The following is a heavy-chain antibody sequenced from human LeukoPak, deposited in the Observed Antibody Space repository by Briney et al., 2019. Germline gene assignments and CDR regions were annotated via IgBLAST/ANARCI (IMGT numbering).Heavy chain of an antibody. J-gene: IGHJ4*02. Sequence: PGGSLRLSCAASGFTFNSYAMSWVRQAPGKGPEWVSSISSSSSYIYYADSVKGRFTISRDNAKNSLYLQMNSLRAEDTAVYYCARGDYGGNSNPFDYWGQGTLVTVSS. CDR2: ISSSSSYI. D-gene: IGHD4-17*01. CDR3: ARGDYGGNSNPFDY. CDR1: GFTFNSYA. V-gene: IGHV3-21*01.